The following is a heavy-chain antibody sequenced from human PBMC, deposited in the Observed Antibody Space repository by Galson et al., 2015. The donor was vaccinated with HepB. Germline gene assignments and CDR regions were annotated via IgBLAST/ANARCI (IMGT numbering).Heavy chain of an antibody. D-gene: IGHD2-15*01. CDR1: GDSVSSHSAA. V-gene: IGHV6-1*01. CDR3: TRDGGYCSGGSCSEVKHFDP. CDR2: TYYRFKWYN. Sequence: CAISGDSVSSHSAAWNWIRQSPSRGLEWLGRTYYRFKWYNDYAVSVKSRININPDTSKNQFSLHLNSVTPEDTAVYYCTRDGGYCSGGSCSEVKHFDPWGQGTLVTVSS. J-gene: IGHJ5*02.